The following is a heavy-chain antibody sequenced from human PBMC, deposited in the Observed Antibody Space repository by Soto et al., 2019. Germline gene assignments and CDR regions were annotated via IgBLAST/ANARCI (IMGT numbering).Heavy chain of an antibody. J-gene: IGHJ4*02. CDR3: GRLYCSGGSCSSGPIDY. CDR1: GFTFSSYG. V-gene: IGHV3-33*01. D-gene: IGHD2-15*01. CDR2: IWYDGSNK. Sequence: QVQLVESGGGVVQPGRSLRLSCAASGFTFSSYGMHWVRQAPGKGLEWVAVIWYDGSNKYYADSVKGRFTISRDNSDNTLYLQMNSLRAEDTAVYYCGRLYCSGGSCSSGPIDYWGQGTLVTVSS.